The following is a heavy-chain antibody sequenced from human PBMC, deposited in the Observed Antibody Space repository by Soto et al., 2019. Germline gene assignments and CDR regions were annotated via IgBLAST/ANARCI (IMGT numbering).Heavy chain of an antibody. CDR1: GLTFNTYA. J-gene: IGHJ1*01. Sequence: QVQLVESGGGVGQPGTSLRLSCAASGLTFNTYAMNWIRMAPGKGLAWVAVISNDGSNKYYADAVKGRFTIYRDNSKNTVSLQMNSLRGEDTGVYYCASVRGYCSESSCSYFGYFQHLGQGALVIFSS. D-gene: IGHD2-2*01. V-gene: IGHV3-30*03. CDR2: ISNDGSNK. CDR3: ASVRGYCSESSCSYFGYFQH.